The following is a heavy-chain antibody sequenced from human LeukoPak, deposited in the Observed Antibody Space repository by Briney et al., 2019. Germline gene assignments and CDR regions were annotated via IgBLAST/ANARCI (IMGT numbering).Heavy chain of an antibody. V-gene: IGHV1-3*01. Sequence: GASVKVSCKASGYTFTSYAMHWVRQTPGQRLEWMGWINAGNGNTKYSQKFQGRVTITRDTSASTAYMELSSLRSEDTAVYYCARPHHDDLPDYWGQGTLVTVSS. CDR3: ARPHHDDLPDY. CDR2: INAGNGNT. J-gene: IGHJ4*02. D-gene: IGHD1-1*01. CDR1: GYTFTSYA.